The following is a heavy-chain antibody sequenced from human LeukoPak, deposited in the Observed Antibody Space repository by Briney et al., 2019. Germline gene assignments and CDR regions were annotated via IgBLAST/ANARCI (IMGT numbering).Heavy chain of an antibody. J-gene: IGHJ4*02. V-gene: IGHV1-46*01. CDR3: ARDKSGTTQGDSDY. CDR2: IDPSGGSR. Sequence: GASVKVSCKASGYTFTRCYIHWVRQAPGQGLEWMGIIDPSGGSRSYAQKFQGRVTITRDTSTSTVYMELSSLRSEDTAVYYCARDKSGTTQGDSDYWGQGTLVTVSS. D-gene: IGHD1-1*01. CDR1: GYTFTRCY.